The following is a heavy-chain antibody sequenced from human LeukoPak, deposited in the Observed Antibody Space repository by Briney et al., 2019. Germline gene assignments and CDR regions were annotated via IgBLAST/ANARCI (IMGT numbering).Heavy chain of an antibody. CDR3: ARDQYYYDSSGYYITIPYYFDY. Sequence: GASVKVSCKASGYTFTGYYMHWVRQAPGQGLEWMGWINPNSGGTNYAQKFQGRVTTTRDTSISTAYMELSRLRSDDTAVYYCARDQYYYDSSGYYITIPYYFDYWGQGTLVTVSS. D-gene: IGHD3-22*01. CDR1: GYTFTGYY. J-gene: IGHJ4*02. V-gene: IGHV1-2*02. CDR2: INPNSGGT.